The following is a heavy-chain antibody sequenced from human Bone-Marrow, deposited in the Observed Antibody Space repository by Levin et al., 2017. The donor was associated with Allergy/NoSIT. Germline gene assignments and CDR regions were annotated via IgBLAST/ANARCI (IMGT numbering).Heavy chain of an antibody. CDR1: GASISEYF. V-gene: IGHV4-59*01. CDR3: ARDAASSRFFE. D-gene: IGHD3-3*01. CDR2: IHYGRTP. J-gene: IGHJ4*02. Sequence: KASETLSLTCAVSGASISEYFWSWIRQPPGKQLEWIGYIHYGRTPNYNPSLKSRVLISMDTSENQFSLRLTSVTAADTAIYYCARDAASSRFFEWGPGILVTVSS.